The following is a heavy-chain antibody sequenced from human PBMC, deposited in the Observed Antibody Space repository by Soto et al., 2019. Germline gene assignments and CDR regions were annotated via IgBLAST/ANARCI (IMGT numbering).Heavy chain of an antibody. V-gene: IGHV3-9*01. Sequence: GGSLRLSCAASGFTFDDYAMHWVRQAPGKGLEWVSGISWNSGSIGYADSVKGRFTISRDNAKNSLYLQMNSLRAEDTALYYCAKGQGSSGYYGMDVWGQGTTVTVSS. J-gene: IGHJ6*02. D-gene: IGHD6-6*01. CDR2: ISWNSGSI. CDR3: AKGQGSSGYYGMDV. CDR1: GFTFDDYA.